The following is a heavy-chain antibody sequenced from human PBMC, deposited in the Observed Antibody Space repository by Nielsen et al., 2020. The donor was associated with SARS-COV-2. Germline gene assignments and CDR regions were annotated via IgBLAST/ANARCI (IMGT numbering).Heavy chain of an antibody. CDR2: IYHSGST. D-gene: IGHD6-19*01. Sequence: SETLSLTCTVSGGSVSSGSYYWSWIRQPPGKGLEWIGEIYHSGSTNYNPSLKSRVTISVDKSKNQFSLKLSSVTAADTAVYYCARDGVSGWYPSGSGMDVWGQGTTVTVSS. CDR3: ARDGVSGWYPSGSGMDV. V-gene: IGHV4-61*01. CDR1: GGSVSSGSYY. J-gene: IGHJ6*02.